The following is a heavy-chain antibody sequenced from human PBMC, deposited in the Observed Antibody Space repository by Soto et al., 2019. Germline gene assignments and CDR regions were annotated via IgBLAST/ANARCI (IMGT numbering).Heavy chain of an antibody. CDR1: GFTFSSYA. CDR3: AKDPDLEIAVAGTDIIDY. Sequence: GGSLRLSCAASGFTFSSYAMSWVRQAPGKGLEWVSAISGSGGSTYYADSVKGRFTISRDNSKNTLYLQMNSLRAEDTAVYYCAKDPDLEIAVAGTDIIDYWGQGTLVTVSS. D-gene: IGHD6-19*01. CDR2: ISGSGGST. V-gene: IGHV3-23*01. J-gene: IGHJ4*02.